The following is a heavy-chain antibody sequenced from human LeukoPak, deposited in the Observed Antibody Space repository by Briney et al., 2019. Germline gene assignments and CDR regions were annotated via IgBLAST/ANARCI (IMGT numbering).Heavy chain of an antibody. CDR1: GGSISSYY. V-gene: IGHV4-59*01. CDR2: IYYSGST. CDR3: ARGLLWLGKLLEYYFDY. D-gene: IGHD3-10*01. J-gene: IGHJ4*02. Sequence: KPSETLSLTCTVSGGSISSYYLSWIRQPPGKGLEWIGYIYYSGSTNYNPSLKSRVTISVDTSKNQFSLKLSSVTAADTAVYYCARGLLWLGKLLEYYFDYWGQGTLVTVSS.